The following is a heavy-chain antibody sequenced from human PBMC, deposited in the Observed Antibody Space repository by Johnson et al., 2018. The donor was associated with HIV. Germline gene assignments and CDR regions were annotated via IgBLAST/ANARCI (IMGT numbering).Heavy chain of an antibody. V-gene: IGHV3-30-3*01. CDR3: AKGSSSWPNDAFDI. J-gene: IGHJ3*02. CDR1: GFSFSNYA. D-gene: IGHD6-13*01. CDR2: ISYDGSNK. Sequence: QVQLVESGGGVVQPGRSLRLSCAASGFSFSNYAIHWVRQAPGKGLEWVAVISYDGSNKYYTDSVKGRFTISRDNSKNTLYLQMNSLRAEDTAVYYCAKGSSSWPNDAFDIWGQGTMVTVSS.